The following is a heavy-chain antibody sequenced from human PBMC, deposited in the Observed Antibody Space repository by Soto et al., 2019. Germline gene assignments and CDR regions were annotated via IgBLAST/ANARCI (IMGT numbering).Heavy chain of an antibody. Sequence: SETLSLTCTVSGGSISSGGYYWSWIRQHPGKGLEWIGYIYYSGSTYYNPSLKSRVTISVDTSKNQFSLKLSSVTAADTAVYYCARLNYDYIWGSYRLNWFDPWGQGTLVTAPQ. CDR2: IYYSGST. J-gene: IGHJ5*02. D-gene: IGHD3-16*02. V-gene: IGHV4-31*03. CDR3: ARLNYDYIWGSYRLNWFDP. CDR1: GGSISSGGYY.